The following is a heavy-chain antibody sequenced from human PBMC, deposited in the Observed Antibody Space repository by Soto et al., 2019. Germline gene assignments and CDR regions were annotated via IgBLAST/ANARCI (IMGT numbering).Heavy chain of an antibody. Sequence: QVQLVESGGGVVQPGRSLRLSCAASGFTFSNYAMHWVRQAPGKGLEWVAVISYDGSNKYYADSVKGRFTISRDNSKNPRYLQMNSLGAEETAVYYCGRVIGGGGFDIWGQGTMVTVSS. CDR2: ISYDGSNK. D-gene: IGHD3-16*01. V-gene: IGHV3-30-3*01. CDR1: GFTFSNYA. J-gene: IGHJ3*02. CDR3: GRVIGGGGFDI.